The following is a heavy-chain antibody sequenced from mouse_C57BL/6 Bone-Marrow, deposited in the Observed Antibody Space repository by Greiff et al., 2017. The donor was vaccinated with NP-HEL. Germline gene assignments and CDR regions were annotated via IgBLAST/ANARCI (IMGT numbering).Heavy chain of an antibody. Sequence: VQLQQSGPELEKPGASVKISCKASGYTFTDYYMNWVKQSHGKSLEWIGDINPNNGGTSYNQKFKGKATLTVDKSSSTAYMELRSLTSEDSAVYYCARSDWDYFDYWGQGTTLTVSS. J-gene: IGHJ2*01. V-gene: IGHV1-26*01. CDR2: INPNNGGT. CDR1: GYTFTDYY. CDR3: ARSDWDYFDY. D-gene: IGHD4-1*01.